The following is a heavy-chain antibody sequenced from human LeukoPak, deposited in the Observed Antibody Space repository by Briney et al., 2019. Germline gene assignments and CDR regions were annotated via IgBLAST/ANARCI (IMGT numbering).Heavy chain of an antibody. CDR2: ISSSGSTI. V-gene: IGHV3-48*03. D-gene: IGHD6-13*01. CDR3: ALVSSSWYTHGY. CDR1: GFTFSSYE. J-gene: IGHJ4*02. Sequence: PGGSLRLSCAASGFTFSSYEMNWVRQAPGKGLEWVSYISSSGSTIYYADSVKGRLTISRDNAKNSLYLQMNSLRAEDTAVYYCALVSSSWYTHGYWGQGTLVTVSS.